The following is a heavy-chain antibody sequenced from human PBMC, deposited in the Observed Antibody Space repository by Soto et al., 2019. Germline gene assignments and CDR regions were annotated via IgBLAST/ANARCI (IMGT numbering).Heavy chain of an antibody. D-gene: IGHD2-15*01. CDR2: ISGYKGKT. Sequence: QVQLVQSGAEVKKPGASVKVSCKASGYTFTTYGISWVRQAPGQGLGWLGWISGYKGKTNYAQKLQGRVTMTTDTATCTAYMELRSLRSDDTAVHYCARDVNCFPGDYWGQGTLFTVSS. CDR1: GYTFTTYG. J-gene: IGHJ4*02. CDR3: ARDVNCFPGDY. V-gene: IGHV1-18*01.